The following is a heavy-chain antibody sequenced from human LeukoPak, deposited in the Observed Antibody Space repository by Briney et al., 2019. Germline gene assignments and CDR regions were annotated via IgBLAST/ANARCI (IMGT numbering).Heavy chain of an antibody. Sequence: SETLSLTCTVSGGSISNYYWIWIRQPAGKGLEWIGRIYTSGSTDYNPSLESRVSMSLDTSKNQIMLKLNSVTAADTAVYYCARTYCGSGNCYHFDYWGQGTLVTVSS. CDR2: IYTSGST. CDR1: GGSISNYY. CDR3: ARTYCGSGNCYHFDY. J-gene: IGHJ4*02. D-gene: IGHD2-15*01. V-gene: IGHV4-4*07.